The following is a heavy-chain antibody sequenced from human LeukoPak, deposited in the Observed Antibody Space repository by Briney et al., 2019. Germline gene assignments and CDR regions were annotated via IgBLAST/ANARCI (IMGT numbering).Heavy chain of an antibody. J-gene: IGHJ4*02. V-gene: IGHV4-59*08. Sequence: SETLSLTCTVSGGSISSYYWSWTRQPPGKGLEWIVYIYYSGSTNYNPSLKSRVTISVDTSKNQFSLKLSSVTAADTAVYYCARVTSGYSYGYGYYFDYWGQGTLVTVSS. CDR3: ARVTSGYSYGYGYYFDY. CDR1: GGSISSYY. D-gene: IGHD5-18*01. CDR2: IYYSGST.